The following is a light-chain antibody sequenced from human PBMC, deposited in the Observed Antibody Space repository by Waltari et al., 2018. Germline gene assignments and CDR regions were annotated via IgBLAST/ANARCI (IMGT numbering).Light chain of an antibody. J-gene: IGLJ3*02. CDR3: SSYTSSRTWV. Sequence: QSALTQPASVSGSPGQSITISCTGTSSDVGGYNYVSWYQQHPGKAPKLMISDVSKRPSGVSNRFTGSKSDNTASLTISGLQAEDEADYYCSSYTSSRTWVFGGGTKLTVL. V-gene: IGLV2-14*01. CDR2: DVS. CDR1: SSDVGGYNY.